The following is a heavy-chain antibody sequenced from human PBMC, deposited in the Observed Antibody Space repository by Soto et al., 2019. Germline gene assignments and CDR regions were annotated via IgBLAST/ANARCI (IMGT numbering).Heavy chain of an antibody. CDR2: ISGSGGST. J-gene: IGHJ6*03. CDR3: AKVAVTTIRYYYYYMDV. D-gene: IGHD4-17*01. V-gene: IGHV3-23*01. CDR1: GFTFSSYA. Sequence: PGGSLRLACAASGFTFSSYAMSWVRQAPGKGLEWVSAISGSGGSTYYADSVKGRFTISRGNSKNTLYLQMNSLRAEDTAVYYCAKVAVTTIRYYYYYMDVWGKGTTVTVSS.